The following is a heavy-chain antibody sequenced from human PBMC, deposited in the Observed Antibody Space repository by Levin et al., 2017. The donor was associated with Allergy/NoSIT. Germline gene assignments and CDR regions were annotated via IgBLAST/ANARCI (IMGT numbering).Heavy chain of an antibody. D-gene: IGHD3-22*01. Sequence: SETLSLTCTVSGGSISSSSYYWGWIRQPPGKGLEWIGSIYYSGSTYYNPSLKSRVTISVDTSKNQFSLKLSSVTAADTSVYYCARAPGYYDSSGYYHYYYYGMDVWGQGTTVTVSS. V-gene: IGHV4-39*07. CDR2: IYYSGST. CDR3: ARAPGYYDSSGYYHYYYYGMDV. J-gene: IGHJ6*02. CDR1: GGSISSSSYY.